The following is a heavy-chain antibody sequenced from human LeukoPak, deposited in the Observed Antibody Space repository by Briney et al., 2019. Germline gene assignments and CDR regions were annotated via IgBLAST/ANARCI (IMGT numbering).Heavy chain of an antibody. CDR2: IYTSGST. CDR3: ARDMWELLPGNAFDI. D-gene: IGHD1-26*01. CDR1: GGSISSYY. Sequence: SETLSHTCTVSGGSISSYYWSWIRQPAGKGLEWIGRIYTSGSTNYNPSLKSRVTMSVDTSKNQFSLKLSSVTAADTAVYYCARDMWELLPGNAFDIWGQGTMVTVSS. J-gene: IGHJ3*02. V-gene: IGHV4-4*07.